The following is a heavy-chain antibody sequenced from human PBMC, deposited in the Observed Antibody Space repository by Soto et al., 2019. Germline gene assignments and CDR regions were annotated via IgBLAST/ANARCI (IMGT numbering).Heavy chain of an antibody. J-gene: IGHJ6*02. CDR1: GFTFSNGW. CDR2: IKTNIDGGRI. V-gene: IGHV3-15*01. Sequence: PGGSLRLSCEGSGFTFSNGWMTWVRQAPGKVLEWVGRIKTNIDGGRIDYAAPVKGRFTISRDDSKNTLYLQMNSLKTEDTGVYYCTTNSVTDFYYYGMEVWGLGTTVNVSS. CDR3: TTNSVTDFYYYGMEV.